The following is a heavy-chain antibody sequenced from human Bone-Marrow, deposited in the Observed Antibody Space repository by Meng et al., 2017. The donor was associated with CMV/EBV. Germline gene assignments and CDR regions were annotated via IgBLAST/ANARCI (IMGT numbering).Heavy chain of an antibody. CDR1: RFIFRTYP. J-gene: IGHJ4*02. Sequence: SCTTSRFIFRTYPMTWVRQAAGRGLEWVSSISSDTKGIFYAASVKGRFTISRDNSQNTLYLQMNSLRVEDTALYYCVRGALTASFDSWGQGTLVTVSS. D-gene: IGHD5-18*01. CDR3: VRGALTASFDS. CDR2: ISSDTKGI. V-gene: IGHV3-23*01.